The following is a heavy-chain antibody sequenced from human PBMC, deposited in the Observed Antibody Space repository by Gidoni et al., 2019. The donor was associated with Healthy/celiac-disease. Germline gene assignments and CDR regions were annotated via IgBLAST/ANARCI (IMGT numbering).Heavy chain of an antibody. CDR2: IWYDGSNK. D-gene: IGHD3-3*01. V-gene: IGHV3-33*01. Sequence: QVQLVESGGGVVQPGRSPRLFCAASGFTFSSSCLHWFRQTPGKGLEWLSVIWYDGSNKYYADSVKGRFTISRDNSKNTLYLQMNSLRAEDTAVYYCARDRVTIFGVVILSGMDVWGQGTTVTVSS. CDR1: GFTFSSSC. CDR3: ARDRVTIFGVVILSGMDV. J-gene: IGHJ6*02.